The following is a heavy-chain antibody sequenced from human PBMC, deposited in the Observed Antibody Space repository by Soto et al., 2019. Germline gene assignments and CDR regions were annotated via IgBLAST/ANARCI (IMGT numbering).Heavy chain of an antibody. CDR3: AEDVKGVAARPRGSFDY. V-gene: IGHV3-23*01. CDR2: ISGSGGST. CDR1: GFTFSSYA. Sequence: QPGGSLRLSCAASGFTFSSYAMSWVRQAPGKGLEWVSAISGSGGSTYYADSVKGRFTISRDNSKNTLYLQMNSLRAEDTAVYYCAEDVKGVAARPRGSFDYWGQGTLVTVSS. D-gene: IGHD6-6*01. J-gene: IGHJ4*02.